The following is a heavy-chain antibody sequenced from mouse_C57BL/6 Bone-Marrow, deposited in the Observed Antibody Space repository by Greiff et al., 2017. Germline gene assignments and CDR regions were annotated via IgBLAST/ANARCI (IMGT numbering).Heavy chain of an antibody. CDR2: IDPSDSYT. V-gene: IGHV1-59*01. Sequence: QVQLKQPGAELVRPGTSVKLSCKASGYTFTSYWMHWVKQRPGQGLEWIGVIDPSDSYTNYNQKFTGKATLTVDTSSSTAYMQLSSLTSEDSAVYYCAKDDYDLAWFAYWGQGTLVTVSA. D-gene: IGHD2-4*01. J-gene: IGHJ3*01. CDR1: GYTFTSYW. CDR3: AKDDYDLAWFAY.